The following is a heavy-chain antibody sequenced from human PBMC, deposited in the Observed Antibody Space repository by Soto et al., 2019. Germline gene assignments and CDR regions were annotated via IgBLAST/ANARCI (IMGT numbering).Heavy chain of an antibody. CDR3: ARGFDYYGSDDY. D-gene: IGHD3-10*01. CDR1: GYTFTSYD. J-gene: IGHJ4*02. Sequence: GASVKVSCKASGYTFTSYDINWVRQATGQGLEWMGWMNPNSGNTGYAQKFQGRVTVTRNTSISTAYMELSSLRSEDTAVYYCARGFDYYGSDDYWGQGALVTVSS. CDR2: MNPNSGNT. V-gene: IGHV1-8*01.